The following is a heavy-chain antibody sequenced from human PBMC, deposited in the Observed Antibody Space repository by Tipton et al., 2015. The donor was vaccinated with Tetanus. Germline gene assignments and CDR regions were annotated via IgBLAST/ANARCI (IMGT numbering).Heavy chain of an antibody. J-gene: IGHJ4*02. D-gene: IGHD3-16*01. CDR3: AKGGTIMIWNYYFDS. V-gene: IGHV3-23*01. CDR1: GFTFSSYD. Sequence: SLRLSCAASGFTFSSYDMSWVRQAPGKGLEWVSGISGSGGSTYYADSVKGRFTISRDNSKNTLYLQMNSLRAEDTAVYYCAKGGTIMIWNYYFDSWGQGTLVTVSS. CDR2: ISGSGGST.